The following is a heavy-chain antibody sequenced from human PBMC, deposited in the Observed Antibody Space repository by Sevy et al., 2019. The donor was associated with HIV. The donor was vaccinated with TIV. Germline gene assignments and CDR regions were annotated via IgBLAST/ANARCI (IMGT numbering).Heavy chain of an antibody. D-gene: IGHD3-10*01. CDR1: GYTFTSYY. Sequence: ASVKVSCKASGYTFTSYYMHWVRQAPGQGLEWMGIINPSGGITSYAQKFQGRVTMTRETSTSTVYMELSSLRSEETAVYYCARDLGGSGSPADYSGQGTLVTVSS. CDR2: INPSGGIT. J-gene: IGHJ4*02. V-gene: IGHV1-46*01. CDR3: ARDLGGSGSPADY.